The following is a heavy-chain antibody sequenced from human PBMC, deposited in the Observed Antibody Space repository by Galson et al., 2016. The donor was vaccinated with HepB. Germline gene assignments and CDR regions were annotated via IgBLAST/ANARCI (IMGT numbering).Heavy chain of an antibody. CDR3: ARRTVVPTAGNWFDP. D-gene: IGHD2-2*01. J-gene: IGHJ5*02. V-gene: IGHV4-34*01. CDR2: INHSGTI. CDR1: GGSFSDYY. Sequence: ETLSLTCAVYGGSFSDYYWSWIRQPPGKGLEWIGEINHSGTINYNPSLKSRVTISVDTSKNQFSLNLGSVTAADTAVYYCARRTVVPTAGNWFDPWGQGTLSPSPQ.